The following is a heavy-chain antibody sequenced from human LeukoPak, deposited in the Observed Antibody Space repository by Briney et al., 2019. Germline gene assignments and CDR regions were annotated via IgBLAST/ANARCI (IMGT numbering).Heavy chain of an antibody. V-gene: IGHV3-23*01. Sequence: GGSLRLSCAASEFTFSSYAMNWVRQAPGKGLEWVSAMSGSGGSTYYADSVKGRFTISRDNAKNSLYLQMNSLRAEDTAVYYCARDSSYAFDYWGLGTLVTVSS. CDR1: EFTFSSYA. J-gene: IGHJ4*02. D-gene: IGHD5-18*01. CDR2: MSGSGGST. CDR3: ARDSSYAFDY.